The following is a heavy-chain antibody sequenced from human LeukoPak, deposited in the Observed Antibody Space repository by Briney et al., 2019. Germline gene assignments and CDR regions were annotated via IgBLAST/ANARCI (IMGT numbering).Heavy chain of an antibody. D-gene: IGHD2-15*01. Sequence: ASVKVSCKASGYIFTDYYMHWVRQAPGQGLEWMGWISAYNGNTNYAQKVQGRVTMTTDTSTNTAYMELRSLRSDDTAVYYCARSTIKYCSGGSCYSGCFDYWGQGTLVTVSS. J-gene: IGHJ4*02. CDR3: ARSTIKYCSGGSCYSGCFDY. V-gene: IGHV1-18*04. CDR2: ISAYNGNT. CDR1: GYIFTDYY.